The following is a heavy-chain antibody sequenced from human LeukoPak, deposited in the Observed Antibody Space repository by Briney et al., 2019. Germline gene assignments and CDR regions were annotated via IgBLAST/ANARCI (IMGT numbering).Heavy chain of an antibody. Sequence: SETLSLTCTVSGGSIGSSSYYWGWIRQPPGKGLEWIGSIYYSGSTYYNPSLKSRVTISVDTSKNQFSLKLSSVTAADTAVYYCARVVDYYDSSGQNWFDPWGQGALVTVSS. CDR3: ARVVDYYDSSGQNWFDP. D-gene: IGHD3-22*01. V-gene: IGHV4-39*07. CDR2: IYYSGST. CDR1: GGSIGSSSYY. J-gene: IGHJ5*02.